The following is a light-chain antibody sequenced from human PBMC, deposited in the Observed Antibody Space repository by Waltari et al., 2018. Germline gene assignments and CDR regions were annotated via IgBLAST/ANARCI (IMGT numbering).Light chain of an antibody. CDR3: QQYYRTPPET. Sequence: DIQMTQSPSSLSASVGDRVTITCRASQDISNSLAWYQQKPGKAPKLLLYAASRLESGVPSRFGGTGSGTDYTLTISSLQPDDFATYYCQQYYRTPPETFGQGTKVEIK. CDR1: QDISNS. CDR2: AAS. V-gene: IGKV1-NL1*01. J-gene: IGKJ1*01.